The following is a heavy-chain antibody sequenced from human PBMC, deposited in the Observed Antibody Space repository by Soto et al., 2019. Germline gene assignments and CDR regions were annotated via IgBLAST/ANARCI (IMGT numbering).Heavy chain of an antibody. CDR1: GFTFSNAW. V-gene: IGHV3-7*04. CDR2: IKQDGSEK. Sequence: GSLRLSCAASGFTFSNAWMNWVRQAPGKGLECVAKIKQDGSEKYDVGSVKGRVTISRDNAKNSVYLQMNSLTVEDTAMYYCARASSSTSGAIDYWGQGT. CDR3: ARASSSTSGAIDY. J-gene: IGHJ4*02. D-gene: IGHD2-2*01.